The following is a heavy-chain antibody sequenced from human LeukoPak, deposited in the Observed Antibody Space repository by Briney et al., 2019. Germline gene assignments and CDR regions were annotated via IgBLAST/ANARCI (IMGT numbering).Heavy chain of an antibody. V-gene: IGHV3-30*02. J-gene: IGHJ6*03. CDR3: ARVGSPPWSYYYYMDV. CDR1: GFTFSSYD. Sequence: PGGSLRLSCAASGFTFSSYDMHWVRQAPGKGLEWVAFIRYDGSDKYYAESVKGRFTISRDNAKNSLYLQMNSLRAEDTAVYYCARVGSPPWSYYYYMDVWGKGTTVTVSS. CDR2: IRYDGSDK. D-gene: IGHD1-26*01.